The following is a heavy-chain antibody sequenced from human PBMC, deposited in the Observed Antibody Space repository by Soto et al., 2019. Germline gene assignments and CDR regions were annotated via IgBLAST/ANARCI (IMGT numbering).Heavy chain of an antibody. CDR1: GGSIRGYY. D-gene: IGHD1-1*01. Sequence: SETLSLTCTVSGGSIRGYYWSWIRQTPGKGLEWIGQIYYTGSTNYNPSLKSRVTISVDTSKKHFYLKLSSVTAGDTAMYYCAMTNTTLYNWFDPWGQGTQVTVSS. V-gene: IGHV4-59*08. CDR2: IYYTGST. CDR3: AMTNTTLYNWFDP. J-gene: IGHJ5*02.